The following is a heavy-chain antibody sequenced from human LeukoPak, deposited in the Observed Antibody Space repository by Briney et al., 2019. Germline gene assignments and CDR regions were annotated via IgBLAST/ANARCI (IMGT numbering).Heavy chain of an antibody. CDR2: INHSGST. V-gene: IGHV4-34*01. CDR1: GGSFSGYY. Sequence: PSETLSLTCAVYGGSFSGYYWSWIRQPPGKGLEWIGEINHSGSTNYNPSLKSRVTISVDTSKNQFSLKLSSVTAADTAVYYCAGEGGLRYFDWLFDYFDYWGQGTLVTVSS. J-gene: IGHJ4*02. D-gene: IGHD3-9*01. CDR3: AGEGGLRYFDWLFDYFDY.